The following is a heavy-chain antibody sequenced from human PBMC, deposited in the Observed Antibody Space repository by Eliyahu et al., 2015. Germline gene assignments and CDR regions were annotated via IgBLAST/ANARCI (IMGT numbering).Heavy chain of an antibody. CDR1: GIXFSNYW. Sequence: EVQLVESGGGLVQPGXXLRLSCAAXGIXFSNYWMSWVRQAPGKGLEWVANIREGGSEXYYVDXVKGRFTISRDNTKNSLYLQMNSLRAEDTAVYYCGADRNTWFRAFHWGQGILVTVSS. V-gene: IGHV3-7*02. CDR3: GADRNTWFRAFH. D-gene: IGHD6-13*01. J-gene: IGHJ4*02. CDR2: IREGGSEX.